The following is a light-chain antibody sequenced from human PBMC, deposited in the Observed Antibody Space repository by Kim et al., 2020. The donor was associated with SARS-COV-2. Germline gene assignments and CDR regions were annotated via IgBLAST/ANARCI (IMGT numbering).Light chain of an antibody. CDR1: SLRSYY. J-gene: IGLJ2*01. V-gene: IGLV3-19*01. Sequence: SSELTQDPAVSVALGQTVRITCQGDSLRSYYATWYQQKPGQAPILVIYGKNNRPSGIPDRFSGSSSGNTASLTITGTQAGDEADYYCNSRDSSENHRVFG. CDR2: GKN. CDR3: NSRDSSENHRV.